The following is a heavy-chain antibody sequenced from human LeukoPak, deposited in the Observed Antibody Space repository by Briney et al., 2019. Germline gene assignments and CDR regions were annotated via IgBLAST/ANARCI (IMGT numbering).Heavy chain of an antibody. J-gene: IGHJ4*02. D-gene: IGHD1-26*01. CDR3: AKSPQKVGATYFDY. V-gene: IGHV3-23*01. CDR1: GFTFSSYA. Sequence: PGGSLRLSCAASGFTFSSYAMSWVRQAPGKGLEWVSGISGSGGSTYYADSVKGRFTISRDNSKNTLYLQMNSLRAEDTAVHYCAKSPQKVGATYFDYWGQGTLVTVSS. CDR2: ISGSGGST.